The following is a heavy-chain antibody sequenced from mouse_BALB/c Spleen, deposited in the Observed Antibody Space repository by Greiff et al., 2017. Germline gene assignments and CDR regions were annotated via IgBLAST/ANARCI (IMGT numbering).Heavy chain of an antibody. Sequence: EVQLQESGPGLVKPSQSLSLTCTVTGYSITSDYAWNWIRQFPGNKLEWMGYISYSGSTSYNPSLKSRISITRDTSKNQFFLQLNSVTTEDTATYYCARSNRAARATSFAYWGQGTLVTVSA. D-gene: IGHD3-1*01. CDR2: ISYSGST. CDR1: GYSITSDYA. CDR3: ARSNRAARATSFAY. J-gene: IGHJ3*01. V-gene: IGHV3-2*02.